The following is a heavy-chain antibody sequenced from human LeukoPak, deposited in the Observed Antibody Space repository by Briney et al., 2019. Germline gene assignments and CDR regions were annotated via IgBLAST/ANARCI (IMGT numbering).Heavy chain of an antibody. Sequence: ASVKVSCKASGYTFTGYYMHWVRQAPGQGLEWMGWINPNSGGTNYAQKFQGRVTMTRDTSISTAYMALSRLRADDTAVYYCARGGLGYCSGGSCYTIDYWGQGTLVTVSS. J-gene: IGHJ4*02. CDR1: GYTFTGYY. V-gene: IGHV1-2*02. CDR2: INPNSGGT. D-gene: IGHD2-15*01. CDR3: ARGGLGYCSGGSCYTIDY.